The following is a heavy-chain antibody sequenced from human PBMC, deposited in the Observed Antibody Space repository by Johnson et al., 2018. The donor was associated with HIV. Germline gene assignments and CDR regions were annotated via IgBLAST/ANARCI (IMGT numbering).Heavy chain of an antibody. D-gene: IGHD6-13*01. CDR3: APAGPDAFDI. J-gene: IGHJ3*02. Sequence: VQLVESGGGLVKPGGSLRLSCAASGFTFSDYYMSWIRQAPGKGLEWVSYITSTGITVYYADSVKGRFTISRDNSKNTLYLQLNSLRAEDTAVYYCAPAGPDAFDIWGQGTMVTVSS. CDR2: ITSTGITV. V-gene: IGHV3-11*04. CDR1: GFTFSDYY.